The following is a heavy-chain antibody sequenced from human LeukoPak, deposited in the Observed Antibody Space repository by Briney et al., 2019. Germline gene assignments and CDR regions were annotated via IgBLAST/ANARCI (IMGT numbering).Heavy chain of an antibody. J-gene: IGHJ4*02. CDR2: IYYSGST. V-gene: IGHV4-59*01. Sequence: PSETLSLTCTVSGGSISSYYWSWIRQPPGKGLEWIGYIYYSGSTNYNPSLKSRVTISVDTSKNQFSLKLSSVTAADTAVYYCARGPPYSSSWPSFDYWGQGTLVTVSS. CDR1: GGSISSYY. D-gene: IGHD6-13*01. CDR3: ARGPPYSSSWPSFDY.